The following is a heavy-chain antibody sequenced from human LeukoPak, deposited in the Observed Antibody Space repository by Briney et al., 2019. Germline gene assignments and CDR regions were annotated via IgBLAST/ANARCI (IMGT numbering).Heavy chain of an antibody. Sequence: GGSLRLSCAASGFIFSNYAIHWVRQAPGKGLEWVAAISYDGNNQHYADPVKGRFTISRDNSKNTVYLQIDTLRTEDSAVYYCVKVYPTLTTSSVLGNWGQGTLVTVSS. V-gene: IGHV3-30*18. CDR1: GFIFSNYA. D-gene: IGHD4-17*01. CDR3: VKVYPTLTTSSVLGN. J-gene: IGHJ4*01. CDR2: ISYDGNNQ.